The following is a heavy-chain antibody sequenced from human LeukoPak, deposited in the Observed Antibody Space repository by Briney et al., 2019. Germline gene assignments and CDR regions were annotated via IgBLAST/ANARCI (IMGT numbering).Heavy chain of an antibody. J-gene: IGHJ4*02. Sequence: ASVKVSCKASGGTFSSYAISWVRQAPGQGLEWMGRIIPIFGTANYAQKFQGSVTITTDESTSTAYMELSSLRSEDTAVYYCARVGRPYYYDSSGYYAYFDYWGQGTLVTVSS. CDR1: GGTFSSYA. V-gene: IGHV1-69*05. CDR3: ARVGRPYYYDSSGYYAYFDY. D-gene: IGHD3-22*01. CDR2: IIPIFGTA.